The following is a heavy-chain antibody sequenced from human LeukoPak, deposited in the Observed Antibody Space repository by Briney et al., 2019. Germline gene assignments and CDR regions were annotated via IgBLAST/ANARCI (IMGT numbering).Heavy chain of an antibody. V-gene: IGHV3-30*18. CDR1: GFTFSSYG. J-gene: IGHJ5*02. CDR2: ISYDGSNK. D-gene: IGHD6-13*01. Sequence: GGSLRLSCAASGFTFSSYGMHWVRQAPGKGLEWVAVISYDGSNKYYADSVKGRFTISRDNSKNTLYLQMNSLRAEDTAVYYCAKRPVTPGIAAAGYWFDPWGQGTLVTVSS. CDR3: AKRPVTPGIAAAGYWFDP.